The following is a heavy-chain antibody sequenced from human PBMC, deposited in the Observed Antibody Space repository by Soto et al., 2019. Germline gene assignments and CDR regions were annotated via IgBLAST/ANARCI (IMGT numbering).Heavy chain of an antibody. D-gene: IGHD5-18*01. CDR1: GVTVSSNY. V-gene: IGHV3-66*04. CDR2: IYRGGST. CDR3: ARHGYNYGGGYFDS. Sequence: EVQLVESGGGLVQPGGSLRLSCAASGVTVSSNYMSWVRQAPGKGLEWVSVIYRGGSTYYADAVKGRFTISRDNSKNTLYLQMNSLRAEDTAVYYCARHGYNYGGGYFDSWGQGTLVTVSS. J-gene: IGHJ4*02.